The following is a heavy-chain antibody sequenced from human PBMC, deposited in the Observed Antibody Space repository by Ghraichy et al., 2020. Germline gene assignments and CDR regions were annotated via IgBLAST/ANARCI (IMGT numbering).Heavy chain of an antibody. Sequence: GGSLRLSCAASGFTFDDYAMHWVRQVPGKGLEWVSGISWNSGSIGYADSVKGRFTISRDNAKNSLYLQMNSLRAEDTALYYCAKAGSEYRGYDSRYYGMDVWGQGTTVTVSS. J-gene: IGHJ6*02. CDR2: ISWNSGSI. CDR1: GFTFDDYA. V-gene: IGHV3-9*01. CDR3: AKAGSEYRGYDSRYYGMDV. D-gene: IGHD5-12*01.